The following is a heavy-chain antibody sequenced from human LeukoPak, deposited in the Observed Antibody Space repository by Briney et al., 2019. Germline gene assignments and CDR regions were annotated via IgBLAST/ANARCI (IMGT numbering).Heavy chain of an antibody. J-gene: IGHJ6*02. CDR3: ARDWGQTYYYDSSGFVMDV. V-gene: IGHV1-18*01. D-gene: IGHD3-22*01. CDR1: RYTFTSYV. CDR2: ISAYNGKT. Sequence: ASVKVSCKASRYTFTSYVISGVRQAPGQGLEWMGWISAYNGKTNYAHKLQGRATMTTDTSTSTAYMELRSLRSGDTTVYYCARDWGQTYYYDSSGFVMDVWGQGTTVTVSS.